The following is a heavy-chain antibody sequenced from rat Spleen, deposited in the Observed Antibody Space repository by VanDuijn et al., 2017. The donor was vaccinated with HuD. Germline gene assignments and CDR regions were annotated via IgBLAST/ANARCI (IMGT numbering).Heavy chain of an antibody. Sequence: QVQLKESGPGLVQPSQTLSLTCTVSGFSLTSDGVSWVRQPPGKGLEWIAAISSGGSTYYNSVLKSRLSITRDTSKSQVFLKNNSLQTEDTAIYFCAREGHTMDRATYWFAYWGQGTLVTVSS. V-gene: IGHV2S12*01. CDR1: GFSLTSDG. J-gene: IGHJ3*01. CDR3: AREGHTMDRATYWFAY. D-gene: IGHD1-9*01. CDR2: ISSGGST.